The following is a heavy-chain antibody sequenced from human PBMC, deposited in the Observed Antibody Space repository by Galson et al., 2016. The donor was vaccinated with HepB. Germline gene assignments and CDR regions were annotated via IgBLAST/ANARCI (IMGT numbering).Heavy chain of an antibody. CDR2: ITGSDGST. Sequence: SLRLSCAASGFTFTNYAVSWVRQAPGKGLEWVSGITGSDGSTRYADSVKGRFIISRDDSKNTLYLQMDSLRAEDTAVYYCAKGSNGWTKSIDFWGQGTLVTVSS. CDR1: GFTFTNYA. D-gene: IGHD6-19*01. V-gene: IGHV3-23*01. J-gene: IGHJ4*02. CDR3: AKGSNGWTKSIDF.